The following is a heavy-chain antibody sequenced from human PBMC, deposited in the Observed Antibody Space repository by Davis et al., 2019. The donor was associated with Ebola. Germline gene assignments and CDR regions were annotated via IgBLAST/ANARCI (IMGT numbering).Heavy chain of an antibody. D-gene: IGHD6-13*01. CDR1: GYTFTSYG. CDR3: AREVQAIANLGNWFDP. CDR2: ISAYNGNT. J-gene: IGHJ5*02. V-gene: IGHV1-18*01. Sequence: ASVKVSCKASGYTFTSYGISWVRQAPGQGLEWMGWISAYNGNTNYAQKLQGRVTMTTDTSTSTAYMELRSLRSDDTAVYYCAREVQAIANLGNWFDPWGQGTLVTVSS.